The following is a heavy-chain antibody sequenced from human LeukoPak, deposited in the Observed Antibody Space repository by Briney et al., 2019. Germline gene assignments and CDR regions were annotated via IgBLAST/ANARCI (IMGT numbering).Heavy chain of an antibody. CDR3: AKTEGGSSSWYGIDY. Sequence: GRSLRLSCAASGFTFSSYAMSWVRQAPGKGLEWVSPISGSGGSTYYADSVKGRFTISRDNSKNTLYLQMNSLRAEDTAVYYCAKTEGGSSSWYGIDYWGQGTLVTVSS. V-gene: IGHV3-23*01. CDR2: ISGSGGST. J-gene: IGHJ4*02. D-gene: IGHD6-13*01. CDR1: GFTFSSYA.